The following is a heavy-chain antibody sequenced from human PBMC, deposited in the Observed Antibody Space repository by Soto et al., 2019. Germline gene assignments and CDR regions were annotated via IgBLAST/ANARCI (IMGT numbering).Heavy chain of an antibody. CDR2: IGVGSDA. Sequence: EVQLLESGGGLVQPGESLRLSCAASGFTFSSYAMSWARQAPGKGLEWVSSIGVGSDAYYADSVKGRFTISRDNSRNTLYLQMNSLRAEDTALYYCAKNYFFDSWGQGTLVTVSS. CDR3: AKNYFFDS. V-gene: IGHV3-23*01. J-gene: IGHJ4*02. CDR1: GFTFSSYA.